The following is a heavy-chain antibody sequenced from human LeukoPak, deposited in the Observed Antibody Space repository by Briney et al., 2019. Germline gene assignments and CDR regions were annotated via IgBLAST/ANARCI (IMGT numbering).Heavy chain of an antibody. J-gene: IGHJ5*02. D-gene: IGHD3-3*01. CDR1: GYTFTGYY. CDR2: INPNSGGT. V-gene: IGHV1-2*04. Sequence: ASVKVSCKASGYTFTGYYMHWVRQAPGQGLEWMGWINPNSGGTNYAQKFQGWVTMTRDTSISTAYMELSRLRSDDTAVYYCARGAALTTRLNWFDPWGQGTLVTVSP. CDR3: ARGAALTTRLNWFDP.